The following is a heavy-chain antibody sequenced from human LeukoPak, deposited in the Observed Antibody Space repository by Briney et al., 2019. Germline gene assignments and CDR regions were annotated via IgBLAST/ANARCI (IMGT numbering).Heavy chain of an antibody. Sequence: PGGSLRLSCAASGFTVSSNYMSWVRQAPGKGLEWVSVIYRGGSTYYADSVKGRFTISRDNSKNTLDLQMNSLRAEDTAIYYCARDLRSSGTSSLDYWGQGTLVTVSS. J-gene: IGHJ4*02. V-gene: IGHV3-53*01. CDR1: GFTVSSNY. CDR3: ARDLRSSGTSSLDY. CDR2: IYRGGST. D-gene: IGHD1-26*01.